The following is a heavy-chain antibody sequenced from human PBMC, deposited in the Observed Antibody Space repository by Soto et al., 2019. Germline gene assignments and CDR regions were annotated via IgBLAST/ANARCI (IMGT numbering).Heavy chain of an antibody. CDR1: GFTFGDYA. CDR3: TGSYHRLRYYYGMDV. J-gene: IGHJ6*02. Sequence: GGSLRLSCTASGFTFGDYAMSWVRQAPGKGLEWVGFIRSKAYGGTTEYAASVKGRFTISRDDSKSIAYLQMNSLKTEDTAVYYCTGSYHRLRYYYGMDVWGQGTTVTVSS. CDR2: IRSKAYGGTT. D-gene: IGHD1-26*01. V-gene: IGHV3-49*04.